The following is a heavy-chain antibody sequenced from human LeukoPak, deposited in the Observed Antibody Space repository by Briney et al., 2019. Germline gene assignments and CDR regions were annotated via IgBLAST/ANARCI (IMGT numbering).Heavy chain of an antibody. V-gene: IGHV4-30-4*01. D-gene: IGHD3-22*01. J-gene: IGHJ4*02. CDR2: IYYSGST. CDR3: ARISFYYDSSGYPPPFNY. Sequence: SETLSLTCTVSGGSISSGDYYWSWIRQPPGKGLEWIGYIYYSGSTYYNPSLKSRVTISVDTSKNQFSLKLSSVTAADTAVYYCARISFYYDSSGYPPPFNYWGQGTLVTVSS. CDR1: GGSISSGDYY.